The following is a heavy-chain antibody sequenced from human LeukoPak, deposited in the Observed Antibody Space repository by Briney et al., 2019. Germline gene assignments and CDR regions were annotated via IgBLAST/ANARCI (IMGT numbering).Heavy chain of an antibody. Sequence: SQTLSLTCTVSGGSISSGDYYWSWIRQPPGKGLEWIGYIYYSGSTYYNPSLKSRVTISVDTSKNQFSLKLSSVTAAHTAVYYCARVYDFWSGYLVDPWGQGTLVTVSS. CDR1: GGSISSGDYY. J-gene: IGHJ5*02. V-gene: IGHV4-30-4*08. D-gene: IGHD3-3*01. CDR3: ARVYDFWSGYLVDP. CDR2: IYYSGST.